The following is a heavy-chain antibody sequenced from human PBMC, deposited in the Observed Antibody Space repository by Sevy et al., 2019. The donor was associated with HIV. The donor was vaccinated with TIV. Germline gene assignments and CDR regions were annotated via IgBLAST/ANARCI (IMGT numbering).Heavy chain of an antibody. CDR1: GFTFSSYS. J-gene: IGHJ3*02. D-gene: IGHD2-2*01. CDR2: ISSSSSYI. Sequence: GGSLRLSCAASGFTFSSYSMNWVRQAPGKGLEWVSSISSSSSYIYYADSVKGRFTISRDNAKNSLYLQMNSLRAEDTAVYYCARATDIVVVPAADGDDAFDIWGQGTIVTVSS. CDR3: ARATDIVVVPAADGDDAFDI. V-gene: IGHV3-21*01.